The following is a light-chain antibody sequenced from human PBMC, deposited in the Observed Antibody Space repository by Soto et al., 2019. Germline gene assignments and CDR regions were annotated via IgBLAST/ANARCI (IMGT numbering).Light chain of an antibody. J-gene: IGKJ3*01. Sequence: EIVLTQSPATLSLSPGERATLSCRASQSLSSYLAWYQRKPGQAPRLLIYDASNRATGIPARFSGSGSGTDFTLTISSLEPEDFAVYYCQQRSNWLFTFGPGTKVDIK. V-gene: IGKV3-11*01. CDR1: QSLSSY. CDR2: DAS. CDR3: QQRSNWLFT.